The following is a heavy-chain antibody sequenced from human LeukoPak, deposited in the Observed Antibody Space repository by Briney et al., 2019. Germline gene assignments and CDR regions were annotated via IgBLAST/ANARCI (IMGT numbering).Heavy chain of an antibody. D-gene: IGHD4-17*01. V-gene: IGHV3-33*01. CDR2: IWYDGSNK. CDR3: ARDLFSPFVTTSLGSAFDI. CDR1: GFTFSSYG. Sequence: PGGSLRLSCAASGFTFSSYGMHWVRQAPGKGLEWVAVIWYDGSNKYYADSVKGRFTISRDNSKNTLYLQMNSLRAEDTAVYYCARDLFSPFVTTSLGSAFDIWGRGTMVTVSS. J-gene: IGHJ3*02.